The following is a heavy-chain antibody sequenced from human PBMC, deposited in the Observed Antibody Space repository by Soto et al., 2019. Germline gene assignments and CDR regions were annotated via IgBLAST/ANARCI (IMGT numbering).Heavy chain of an antibody. V-gene: IGHV3-30*03. D-gene: IGHD6-6*01. CDR2: ISHDGSNK. J-gene: IGHJ4*02. CDR3: ATEWSSSATEFDF. Sequence: GGSLRLSCAASGFTFSSYGMHWVRQAPGRGLEWVAVISHDGSNKYYADSVKGRFTISRDNSKNTLYLQVNSLRAEDTALYYCATEWSSSATEFDFWGQGALVTVSS. CDR1: GFTFSSYG.